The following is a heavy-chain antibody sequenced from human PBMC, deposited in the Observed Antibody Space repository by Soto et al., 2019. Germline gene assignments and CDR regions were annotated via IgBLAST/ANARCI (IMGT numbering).Heavy chain of an antibody. V-gene: IGHV3-30*18. CDR2: ISYDGSNK. CDR3: AKEPGDYTVITPPDY. Sequence: GGSLRLSCAASGFTFSSYGMHWVRQAPGKGLEWVAVISYDGSNKYYADSVKGRFTISRDNPKNTLYLQMNGLRAEDTAVYYCAKEPGDYTVITPPDYWGQGTLVTVSS. CDR1: GFTFSSYG. D-gene: IGHD4-17*01. J-gene: IGHJ4*02.